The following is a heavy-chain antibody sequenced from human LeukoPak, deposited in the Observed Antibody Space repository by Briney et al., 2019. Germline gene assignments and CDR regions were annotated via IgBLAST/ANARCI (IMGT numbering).Heavy chain of an antibody. V-gene: IGHV3-30*18. Sequence: GGSLRLSCAASGFTFSSYGMHWVRQAPGKGLERVAVISYDGSNKYYADSVKGRFTISRDNSKNTLYLQMNSLRAEDTAVYYCAKDRSSVVVVAATEFDYWGQGTLVTVSS. J-gene: IGHJ4*02. CDR2: ISYDGSNK. D-gene: IGHD2-15*01. CDR1: GFTFSSYG. CDR3: AKDRSSVVVVAATEFDY.